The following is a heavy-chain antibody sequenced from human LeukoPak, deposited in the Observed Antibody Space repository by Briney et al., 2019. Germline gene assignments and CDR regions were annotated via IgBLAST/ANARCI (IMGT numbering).Heavy chain of an antibody. CDR3: AKAGGVDSGWYRSYYYGMDV. D-gene: IGHD6-19*01. Sequence: GGSLRLSCAASGFTFSRYWMSWVRQAPGKGLEWVSAISGSGGSTYYADSVKGRFTISRDNSKNTLYLQMNSLRAEDTAVYYCAKAGGVDSGWYRSYYYGMDVWGQGTTVTVSS. J-gene: IGHJ6*02. CDR1: GFTFSRYW. V-gene: IGHV3-23*01. CDR2: ISGSGGST.